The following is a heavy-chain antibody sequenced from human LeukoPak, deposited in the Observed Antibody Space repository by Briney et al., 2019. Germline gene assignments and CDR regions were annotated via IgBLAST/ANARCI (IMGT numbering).Heavy chain of an antibody. J-gene: IGHJ5*02. Sequence: SETLSLTCTVSGGSISSSSYYWSWIRQPPGKGLEWIGEINHSGSTNYNPSLKSRVTISVDTSKNQFSLKLSSVTAADTAVYYCARDLVVVVAATQYNWFDPWGQGTLVTVSS. V-gene: IGHV4-39*07. CDR3: ARDLVVVVAATQYNWFDP. CDR1: GGSISSSSYY. CDR2: INHSGST. D-gene: IGHD2-15*01.